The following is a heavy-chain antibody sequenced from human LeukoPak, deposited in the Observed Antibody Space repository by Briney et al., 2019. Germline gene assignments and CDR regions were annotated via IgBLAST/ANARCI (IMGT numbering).Heavy chain of an antibody. V-gene: IGHV3-33*08. J-gene: IGHJ3*02. Sequence: GRSLKLSCGASGFTFSSYGMHWVRQAPGKGLEWVAVIWYDGSDKYYADSVKGRFTISRDNSKNTLYLQVNSLRAEDTAVYYCARDQHAFDIWGQGTMVTVSS. CDR3: ARDQHAFDI. CDR2: IWYDGSDK. CDR1: GFTFSSYG.